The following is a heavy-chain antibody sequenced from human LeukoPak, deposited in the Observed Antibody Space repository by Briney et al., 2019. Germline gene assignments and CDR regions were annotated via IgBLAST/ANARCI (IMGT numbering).Heavy chain of an antibody. J-gene: IGHJ4*02. CDR3: ARVGSTWSYYFDY. CDR2: IYYSGST. CDR1: GGSISTQY. V-gene: IGHV4-59*08. Sequence: PSETLSLTCTVSGGSISTQYWSWIRQPPGKGLEWIGYIYYSGSTYYDPSLKSRATISVDTSKNQFSLKLSSVTAADTAVYYCARVGSTWSYYFDYWGQGTLVTVSS. D-gene: IGHD3-10*01.